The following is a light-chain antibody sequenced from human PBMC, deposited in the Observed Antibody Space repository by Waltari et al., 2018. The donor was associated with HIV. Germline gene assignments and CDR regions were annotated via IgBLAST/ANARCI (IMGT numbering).Light chain of an antibody. CDR3: QQYNYWPPET. CDR1: QSVSYN. Sequence: GETATLSCRASQSVSYNVAWYQQKPGQAPRLLIYDASSRASGLPARFSGSGSGTEFTLTISSLQSEDFASYYCQQYNYWPPETFGQGTKLE. V-gene: IGKV3-15*01. CDR2: DAS. J-gene: IGKJ2*01.